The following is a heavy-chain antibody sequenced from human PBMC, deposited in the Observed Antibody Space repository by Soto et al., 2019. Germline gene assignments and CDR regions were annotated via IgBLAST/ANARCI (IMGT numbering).Heavy chain of an antibody. CDR2: IRSKAYGGTT. J-gene: IGHJ5*02. V-gene: IGHV3-49*03. D-gene: IGHD6-13*01. Sequence: GGSLRLSCTASGFTFGDYAMSWFRQAPGKGLEWVGFIRSKAYGGTTEYAASVKGRFTISRDDSKSIAYLQMNSLKTEDTAVYYCTRAKLYSSSWSINWFDPWGQGTLVTVSS. CDR1: GFTFGDYA. CDR3: TRAKLYSSSWSINWFDP.